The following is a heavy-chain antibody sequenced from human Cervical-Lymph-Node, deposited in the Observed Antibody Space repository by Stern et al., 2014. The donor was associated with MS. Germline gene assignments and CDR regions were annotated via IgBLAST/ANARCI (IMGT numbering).Heavy chain of an antibody. Sequence: EEQLVESGGGLVQPGGSLRLSFAASGFTFSSYWMHWVRQAPGKGLVWVSRINSDGSSTSYADSVKGRFTISRDNAKNTLYLQMNSLRAEDTAVYYCARDPSYCGGDCYANWFDPWGQGTLVTVSS. J-gene: IGHJ5*02. CDR3: ARDPSYCGGDCYANWFDP. V-gene: IGHV3-74*01. D-gene: IGHD2-21*02. CDR2: INSDGSST. CDR1: GFTFSSYW.